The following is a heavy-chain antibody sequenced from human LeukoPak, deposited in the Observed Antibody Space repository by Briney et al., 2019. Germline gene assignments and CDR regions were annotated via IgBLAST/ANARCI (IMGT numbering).Heavy chain of an antibody. CDR1: GYTFTSYY. Sequence: ASVKVSCKASGYTFTSYYIHWVRQAPGQGLEWMGIINPSGGSTIYAQKFQGRVSMTRDTSTSTVYMELSSLRSEDTAVYYCARYQSLEMATGWRYFDYWGQGTLVTVSS. D-gene: IGHD5-24*01. V-gene: IGHV1-46*01. CDR3: ARYQSLEMATGWRYFDY. J-gene: IGHJ4*02. CDR2: INPSGGST.